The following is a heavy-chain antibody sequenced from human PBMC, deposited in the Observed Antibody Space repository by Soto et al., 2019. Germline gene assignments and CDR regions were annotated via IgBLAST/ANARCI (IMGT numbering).Heavy chain of an antibody. Sequence: SETLSLTCTVSGGSISSYYWSWIRQPPGKGLEWIGYIYYSGSTNYNPSLKSRVTISVDTSKNQFSLKLSSVTAADTAVYYCARGRGLLYAATIFYYYMDVWGKGTTVT. J-gene: IGHJ6*03. CDR2: IYYSGST. CDR3: ARGRGLLYAATIFYYYMDV. D-gene: IGHD5-12*01. V-gene: IGHV4-59*01. CDR1: GGSISSYY.